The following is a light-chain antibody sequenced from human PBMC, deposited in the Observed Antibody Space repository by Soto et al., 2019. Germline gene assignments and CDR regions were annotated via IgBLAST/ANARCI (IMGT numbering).Light chain of an antibody. CDR1: QTVSSTY. J-gene: IGKJ5*01. Sequence: EVVLMQSPGTLSLSLGASATLSCRASQTVSSTYLAGYQQQHGQAPRLLLFDAAIRATGIPDRFSGSASGTAFTLPISSLEPEDYAVYYCQQYGNSHSVTFGEGTLLEIK. CDR2: DAA. CDR3: QQYGNSHSVT. V-gene: IGKV3-20*01.